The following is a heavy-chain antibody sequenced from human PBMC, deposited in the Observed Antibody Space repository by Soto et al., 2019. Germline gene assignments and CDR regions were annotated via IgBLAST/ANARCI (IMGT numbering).Heavy chain of an antibody. CDR1: GGTFSSYT. J-gene: IGHJ6*03. CDR3: ARSSHYYYYYVDV. D-gene: IGHD6-13*01. V-gene: IGHV1-69*02. Sequence: SVKVSCKASGGTFSSYTISWVRQAPGQGLEWMGRIIPILGIANYAQKFQGRVTITADKSTSTAYMELSSLRSEDTAVYYCARSSHYYYYYVDVWGKGTTVTVSS. CDR2: IIPILGIA.